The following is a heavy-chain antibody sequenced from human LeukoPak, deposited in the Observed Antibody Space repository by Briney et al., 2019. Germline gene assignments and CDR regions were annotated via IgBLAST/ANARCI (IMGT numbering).Heavy chain of an antibody. CDR3: ARHLRAVGATRCFDY. J-gene: IGHJ4*02. CDR1: GYTFTSYG. Sequence: AASVKVSCKASGYTFTSYGISWVRQAPGQGLEWMGWISAYNGNTNYAQKLQGRVTMTTDTSTSTAYMELRSLRSDDTAVYYCARHLRAVGATRCFDYWGQGTLVTVSS. CDR2: ISAYNGNT. D-gene: IGHD1-26*01. V-gene: IGHV1-18*01.